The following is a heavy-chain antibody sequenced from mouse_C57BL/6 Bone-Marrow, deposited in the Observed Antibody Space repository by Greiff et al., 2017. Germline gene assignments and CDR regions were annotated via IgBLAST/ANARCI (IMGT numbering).Heavy chain of an antibody. CDR3: SVYYCGSSSYWYFDD. J-gene: IGHJ1*03. CDR1: GFNINDDY. Sequence: EVQVVESGAELVRPGASVKMSCTASGFNINDDYMHWVKQRPEQGLEWIGWIDPENGDTEYASKFQGKATMTADTSSNTAYLQLSSLTSEDTAVYYFSVYYCGSSSYWYFDDWGTGTTVTVSS. V-gene: IGHV14-4*01. D-gene: IGHD1-1*01. CDR2: IDPENGDT.